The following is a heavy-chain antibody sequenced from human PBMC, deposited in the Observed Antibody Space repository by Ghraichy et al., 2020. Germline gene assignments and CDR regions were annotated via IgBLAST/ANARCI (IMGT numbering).Heavy chain of an antibody. Sequence: SETLSLTCAVYGGSFSGYYWSWIRQPPGKGLEWIGEINHSGSTNYNPSLKSRVTISVDTSKNQFSLKLSSVTAADTAVYYCARTRITMIVVVIGRRRNAFDIWGQGTMVTVSS. CDR1: GGSFSGYY. V-gene: IGHV4-34*01. CDR3: ARTRITMIVVVIGRRRNAFDI. CDR2: INHSGST. J-gene: IGHJ3*02. D-gene: IGHD3-22*01.